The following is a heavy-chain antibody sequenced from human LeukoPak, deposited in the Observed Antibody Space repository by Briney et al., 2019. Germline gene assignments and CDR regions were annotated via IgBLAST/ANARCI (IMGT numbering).Heavy chain of an antibody. D-gene: IGHD2-2*01. CDR3: AKGIHSNPSLGYFDY. J-gene: IGHJ4*02. CDR2: ITWDGGST. CDR1: GFTFDDYA. Sequence: PGGSLRLSCAASGFTFDDYAMHWVRQAPGKVLEWVSLITWDGGSTYYADSVKGRFTISRDNSKNSLYLQMNSLRAEDTALYYCAKGIHSNPSLGYFDYWGQGTLVTVSS. V-gene: IGHV3-43D*03.